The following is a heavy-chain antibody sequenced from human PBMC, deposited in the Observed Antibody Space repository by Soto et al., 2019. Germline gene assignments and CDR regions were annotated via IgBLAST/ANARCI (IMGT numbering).Heavy chain of an antibody. CDR2: IYHSGST. CDR3: ARGSYYYDSSGYSHPYGMDV. V-gene: IGHV4-30-2*01. J-gene: IGHJ6*02. CDR1: GGSISSGGYS. D-gene: IGHD3-22*01. Sequence: TLSLTCAVAGGSISSGGYSWSWIRQPRGKGLEWIGYIYHSGSTYYNPSLKSRVTISVDRSKNQFSLKLSSVTAADTAVYYCARGSYYYDSSGYSHPYGMDVWGQGTTVTVSS.